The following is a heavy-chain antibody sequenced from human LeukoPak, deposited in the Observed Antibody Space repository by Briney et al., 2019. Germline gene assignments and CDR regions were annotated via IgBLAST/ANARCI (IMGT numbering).Heavy chain of an antibody. CDR1: GGSISSYY. CDR2: IYYSGST. Sequence: SETLSLTCTVSGGSISSYYWSWIRQPPGKGLEWIGYIYYSGSTNYNPSLKSRVTISVDTSKNQFSLKLSSVTAADTAVYYCARWTGEGGAPGNYWGQGTLVTVSS. D-gene: IGHD2-8*02. J-gene: IGHJ4*02. V-gene: IGHV4-59*12. CDR3: ARWTGEGGAPGNY.